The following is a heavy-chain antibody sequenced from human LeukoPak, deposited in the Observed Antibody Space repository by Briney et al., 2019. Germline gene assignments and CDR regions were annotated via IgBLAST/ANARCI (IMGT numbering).Heavy chain of an antibody. CDR2: IKQDGSDK. Sequence: PGGSLRLSCAASRFTFSHYWMSWVRQAPGKGLEWVANIKQDGSDKGYVDSVKGRFTISRDNAKNPVYLQMNSLRAEDTAVYYCAREGSGGFDYWGQGTLVTVSS. CDR1: RFTFSHYW. CDR3: AREGSGGFDY. V-gene: IGHV3-7*03. J-gene: IGHJ4*02. D-gene: IGHD3-10*01.